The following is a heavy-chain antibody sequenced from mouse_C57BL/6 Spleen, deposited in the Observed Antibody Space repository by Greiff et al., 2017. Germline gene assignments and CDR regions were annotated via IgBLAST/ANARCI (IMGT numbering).Heavy chain of an antibody. CDR3: ARGLGRGDYFDY. CDR1: GYTFTSYW. CDR2: IDPSDSYT. J-gene: IGHJ2*01. D-gene: IGHD4-1*01. Sequence: VQLQQPGAELVKPGASVKLSCKASGYTFTSYWMQWVKQRPGQGLEWIGEIDPSDSYTNYNQKFKGKATLTVDTSSSTAYMQLSSLTSEDSAVYYCARGLGRGDYFDYWGQGTTLTVSS. V-gene: IGHV1-50*01.